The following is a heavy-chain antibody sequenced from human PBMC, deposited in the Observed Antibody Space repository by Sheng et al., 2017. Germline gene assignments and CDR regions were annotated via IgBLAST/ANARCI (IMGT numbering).Heavy chain of an antibody. CDR3: ARDQLLWFGDNFYYYYGMDV. CDR1: GFTFSSYA. D-gene: IGHD3-10*01. Sequence: QVQLVESGGGVVQPGRSLRLSCAASGFTFSSYAMHWVRQAPGKGLEWVAVISYDGSNKYYADSVKGRFTISRDNSKNTLYLQMNSLRAEDTAVYYCARDQLLWFGDNFYYYYGMDVWGQGTTVTVSS. V-gene: IGHV3-30*04. CDR2: ISYDGSNK. J-gene: IGHJ6*02.